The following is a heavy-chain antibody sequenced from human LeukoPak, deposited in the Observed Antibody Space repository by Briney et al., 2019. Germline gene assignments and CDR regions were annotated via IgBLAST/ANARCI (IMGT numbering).Heavy chain of an antibody. CDR1: GLAFSAYK. CDR3: VVGGSPGY. J-gene: IGHJ4*02. CDR2: ISTDGYTT. Sequence: GGSLRLSCAASGLAFSAYKMHWVRQAPRKGLVWVSRISTDGYTTDYADFAQGRFTASRDNTKNTWSLEMNSLRAEDTAVYYCVVGGSPGYWGQGTLVTVSS. V-gene: IGHV3-74*01. D-gene: IGHD2-15*01.